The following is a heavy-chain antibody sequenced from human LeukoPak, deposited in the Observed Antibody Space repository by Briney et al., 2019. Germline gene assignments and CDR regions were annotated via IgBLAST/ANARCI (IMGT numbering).Heavy chain of an antibody. D-gene: IGHD1-26*01. Sequence: SETLSLTCIVSGGSVGSAGYYWSWIRQPPGGGLEWIGYIYYIRNTNYNPSLKSRVTMSLDPSKNQFSLKLNSVTAADTAVYYCARTQSQSGSYRYYFGYWGQGTLVTVSS. CDR2: IYYIRNT. V-gene: IGHV4-61*08. CDR1: GGSVGSAGYY. CDR3: ARTQSQSGSYRYYFGY. J-gene: IGHJ4*02.